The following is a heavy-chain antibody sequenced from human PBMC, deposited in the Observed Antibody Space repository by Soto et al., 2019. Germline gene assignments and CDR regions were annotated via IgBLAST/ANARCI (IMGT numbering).Heavy chain of an antibody. Sequence: SETLSLTCTVSGGSMNAHFWSWIRQSAGKGLEWIGHIYISGTTMYNPSLKSRVTMSVDPPKNQLSLKLTSVTAADTAVYYCARINGGSPDFWGQGTLVTVPS. CDR3: ARINGGSPDF. D-gene: IGHD2-15*01. CDR1: GGSMNAHF. J-gene: IGHJ4*02. V-gene: IGHV4-4*07. CDR2: IYISGTT.